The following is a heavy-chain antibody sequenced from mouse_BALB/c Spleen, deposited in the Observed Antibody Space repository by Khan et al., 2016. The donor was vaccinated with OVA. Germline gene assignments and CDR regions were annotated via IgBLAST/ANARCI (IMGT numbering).Heavy chain of an antibody. CDR1: GFDFSRYW. CDR3: ARCGYYGLLLY. D-gene: IGHD2-3*01. CDR2: INPDSSTI. J-gene: IGHJ3*01. V-gene: IGHV4-1*02. Sequence: EVQLQESGGDLVQPGGSLKLSCAASGFDFSRYWMSWVRQAPGKGLEWIGEINPDSSTINYTPSLKDKFIISRDNAKNTLYLRMSKVRSEDTALYYCARCGYYGLLLYWGQGTLVTVSA.